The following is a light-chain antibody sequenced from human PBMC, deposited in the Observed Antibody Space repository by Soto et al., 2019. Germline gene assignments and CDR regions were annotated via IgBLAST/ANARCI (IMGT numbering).Light chain of an antibody. J-gene: IGKJ1*01. V-gene: IGKV1-5*03. CDR1: QSISSW. CDR3: QQYDSYPRT. Sequence: DIQMTQSPSTLSASVGDRVTITCRASQSISSWLAWYQQKPGKAPKVLIYKASSLESEVPSRFSGSGSGTEFTLTITSLQPDDFATYYCQQYDSYPRTFGQGTKVEIK. CDR2: KAS.